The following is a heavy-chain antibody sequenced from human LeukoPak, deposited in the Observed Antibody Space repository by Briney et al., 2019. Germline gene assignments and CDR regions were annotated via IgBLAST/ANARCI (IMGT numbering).Heavy chain of an antibody. Sequence: ASVKVSCKASGYTFTCYYMHWVRQAPGQGLEWMGWINPSSGGTNYAQKFQGRVTMTRDTSISTAYMERSRLRSDDTAVYYCARASLVISSVAARPRFLLYWGQGTLVTVSS. V-gene: IGHV1-2*02. D-gene: IGHD6-6*01. CDR1: GYTFTCYY. CDR3: ARASLVISSVAARPRFLLY. J-gene: IGHJ4*02. CDR2: INPSSGGT.